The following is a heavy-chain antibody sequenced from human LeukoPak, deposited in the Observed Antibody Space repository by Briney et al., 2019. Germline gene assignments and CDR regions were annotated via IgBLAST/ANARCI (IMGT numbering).Heavy chain of an antibody. CDR1: GFTFSSYA. CDR2: ISGSGGST. D-gene: IGHD2-2*01. J-gene: IGHJ6*03. V-gene: IGHV3-23*01. CDR3: AKDRQYRLLRYHYYYMDV. Sequence: GGSLRLSCAASGFTFSSYAMSWVRQAPGKGLEWVSAISGSGGSTYYADSVKGRFAIYRDNYKNTPYLQMNSLRAEDTDVYDCAKDRQYRLLRYHYYYMDVWGKGTTVTVSS.